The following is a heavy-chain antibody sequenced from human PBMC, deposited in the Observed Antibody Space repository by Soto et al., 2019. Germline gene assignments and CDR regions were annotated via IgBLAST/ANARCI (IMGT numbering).Heavy chain of an antibody. D-gene: IGHD7-27*01. CDR1: GGTFN. J-gene: IGHJ3*02. V-gene: IGHV1-69*06. Sequence: SVKVSCKVSGGTFNIRWVRQAPGQGLEWMGGIIPVIDTANYARKFQGRVVISADRATNIVYMEMMSLTLEDTAVYYCARGSGADAFDIWGQGTMVNVSS. CDR3: ARGSGADAFDI. CDR2: IIPVIDTA.